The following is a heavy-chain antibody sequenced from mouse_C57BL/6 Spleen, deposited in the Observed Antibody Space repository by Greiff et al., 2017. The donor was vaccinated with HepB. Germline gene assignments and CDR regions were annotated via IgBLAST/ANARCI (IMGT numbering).Heavy chain of an antibody. CDR2: IDPETGGT. J-gene: IGHJ3*01. V-gene: IGHV1-15*01. CDR3: TRGGDGSSSWFAY. D-gene: IGHD1-1*01. Sequence: QVQLKQSGAELVRPGASVTLSCKASGYTFTDYEMHWVKQTPVHGLEWIGAIDPETGGTAYNQKFKGKAILTADKSSSTAYMELRSLTSEDSAVYYCTRGGDGSSSWFAYWGQGTLVTVSA. CDR1: GYTFTDYE.